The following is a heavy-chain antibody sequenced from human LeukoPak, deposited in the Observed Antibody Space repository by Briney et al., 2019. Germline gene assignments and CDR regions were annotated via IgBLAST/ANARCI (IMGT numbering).Heavy chain of an antibody. D-gene: IGHD3-10*01. Sequence: GGSLRLSCAASGFTFSSYSMNWVRQAPGKGLEWVANIKQDGSEKYYVDSVKGRFTISRDNAKNSLYLQMNSLRAEDTAVYYCARDCAYRSGIWYYYYMDVWGKGTAVTVSS. V-gene: IGHV3-7*01. CDR1: GFTFSSYS. J-gene: IGHJ6*03. CDR3: ARDCAYRSGIWYYYYMDV. CDR2: IKQDGSEK.